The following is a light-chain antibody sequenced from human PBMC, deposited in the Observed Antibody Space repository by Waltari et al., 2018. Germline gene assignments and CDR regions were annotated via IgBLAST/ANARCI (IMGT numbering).Light chain of an antibody. CDR1: QSLFYNSKNKNY. CDR2: WAS. Sequence: DIVMTQSPESLSVSLGESATRPCKSSQSLFYNSKNKNYLAWYQQKPGQPPKLLIYWASTRQSGVPNRFSGSGSETDFTLTISSLQAEDVAVYYCHQYFSSPQTFGQGTKVEVK. J-gene: IGKJ1*01. V-gene: IGKV4-1*01. CDR3: HQYFSSPQT.